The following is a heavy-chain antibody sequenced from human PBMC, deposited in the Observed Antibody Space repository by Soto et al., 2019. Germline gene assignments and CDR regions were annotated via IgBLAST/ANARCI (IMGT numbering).Heavy chain of an antibody. V-gene: IGHV3-11*06. CDR3: ARGGGSNTRYCTPSTCHNWFEA. CDR2: IGRESGYT. D-gene: IGHD2-8*01. CDR1: GFTFSDSY. Sequence: QVQLVEYGGGLVKPGGSLRLSCAASGFTFSDSYMSWVRQAPGKGLEWVAYIGRESGYTNYADSVKGRFTVARDNIKRSVFLQLNSLGPEDTTVYYCARGGGSNTRYCTPSTCHNWFEAWGQGARVTVSS. J-gene: IGHJ5*02.